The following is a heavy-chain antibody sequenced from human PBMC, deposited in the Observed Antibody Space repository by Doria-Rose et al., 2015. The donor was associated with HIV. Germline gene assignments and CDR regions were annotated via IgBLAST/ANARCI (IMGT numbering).Heavy chain of an antibody. D-gene: IGHD6-13*01. Sequence: ESGPVLVKPTETLTLTCTVSGVSLSSPGMGVSWIRQPPGKALEWLANIFSDDESSYKSSLKSRLTISMGTSESQVVLTMTDMDPVDTATYYCARIKSSRWYHKYSFDFWGQGTLVIVSA. CDR2: IFSDDES. V-gene: IGHV2-26*01. CDR3: ARIKSSRWYHKYSFDF. J-gene: IGHJ4*02. CDR1: GVSLSSPGMG.